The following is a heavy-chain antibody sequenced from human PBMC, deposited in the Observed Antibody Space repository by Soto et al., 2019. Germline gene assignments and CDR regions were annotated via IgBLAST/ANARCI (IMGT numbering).Heavy chain of an antibody. D-gene: IGHD3-16*01. Sequence: GGSLRLSCVASGFTFKGHWMHWVRQAPGKGLVWVSRIKTDGTGKTYADSVKGRFTISRDNSKNTLYLQMDSLRAEDTAVYYCARDIAYSYADWGQGTLVTVSS. J-gene: IGHJ4*01. V-gene: IGHV3-74*01. CDR1: GFTFKGHW. CDR3: ARDIAYSYAD. CDR2: IKTDGTGK.